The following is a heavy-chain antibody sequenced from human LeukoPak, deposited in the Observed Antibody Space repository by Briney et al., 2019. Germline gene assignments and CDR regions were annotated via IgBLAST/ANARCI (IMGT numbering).Heavy chain of an antibody. CDR1: GGSVSTDDYY. D-gene: IGHD2-21*01. V-gene: IGHV4-61*08. Sequence: SETLSLTCTVSGGSVSTDDYYWSCIRQPPGKGLEWIEYIHDSGSTNYNPSLKSRVTISVDTSKNQFSLRLSSVSAADAAVYYCARDLVNWGQGTLVTVSS. CDR2: IHDSGST. CDR3: ARDLVN. J-gene: IGHJ4*02.